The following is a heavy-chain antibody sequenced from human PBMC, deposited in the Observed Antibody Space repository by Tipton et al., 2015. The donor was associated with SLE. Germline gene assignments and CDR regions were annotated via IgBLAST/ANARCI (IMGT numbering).Heavy chain of an antibody. CDR3: ARVPRNVGWAGDY. V-gene: IGHV3-30*04. J-gene: IGHJ4*02. D-gene: IGHD6-19*01. Sequence: SLRLSCTISGFTFSSWPMQWVRQAPGKGLEWVALIAYDGTHKYYADSVKGRFTISRDNSKNTLFLQMDSLTSDDTALYYCARVPRNVGWAGDYWGQGTLVTVFS. CDR2: IAYDGTHK. CDR1: GFTFSSWP.